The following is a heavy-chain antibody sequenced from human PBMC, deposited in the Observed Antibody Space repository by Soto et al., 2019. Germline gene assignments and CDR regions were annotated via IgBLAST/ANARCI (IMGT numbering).Heavy chain of an antibody. J-gene: IGHJ4*02. CDR1: GDSISSFS. CDR2: FYYSGST. D-gene: IGHD3-9*01. CDR3: ARHRTTTGGYDI. V-gene: IGHV4-59*08. Sequence: SETLSLTCTVSGDSISSFSWSWIRLPPGQGQEWIGCFYYSGSTNYNPSLTSRVTMSVDTSKNQLSFVLNSASAADMAVYYCARHRTTTGGYDIWGQGALVTVSS.